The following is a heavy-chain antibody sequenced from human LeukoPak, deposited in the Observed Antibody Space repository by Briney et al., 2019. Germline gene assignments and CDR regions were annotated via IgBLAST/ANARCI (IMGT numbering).Heavy chain of an antibody. D-gene: IGHD2-21*02. Sequence: PGGSLRLSCAASGFTFSSYTMNWVRQAPGKGLEWVSSIAGSSGYVSYADSVKGRFTISRDNAKKSLYLQMTSLTAEDTAVYYCARDRGAYCGGDCYLGFDYWGRGTLVTVSS. CDR1: GFTFSSYT. V-gene: IGHV3-21*01. CDR2: IAGSSGYV. CDR3: ARDRGAYCGGDCYLGFDY. J-gene: IGHJ4*01.